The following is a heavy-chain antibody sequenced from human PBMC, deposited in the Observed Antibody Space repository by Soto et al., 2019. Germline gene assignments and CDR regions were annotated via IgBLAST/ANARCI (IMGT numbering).Heavy chain of an antibody. CDR3: ARDSRGLGY. D-gene: IGHD3-16*01. CDR1: GFTFSSYG. CDR2: IWYDGSNK. V-gene: IGHV3-33*01. J-gene: IGHJ4*02. Sequence: QVQLVESGGGVVQPGRSLRLSCAASGFTFSSYGIQWVRQAPGKGLEWVAVIWYDGSNKYYADSVKGRFTISRDNSKNTLYLQMNSLRAEDTAVYYCARDSRGLGYWGQGTLVTVSS.